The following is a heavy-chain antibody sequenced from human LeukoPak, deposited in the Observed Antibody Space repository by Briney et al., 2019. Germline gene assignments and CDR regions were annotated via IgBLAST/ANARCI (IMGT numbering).Heavy chain of an antibody. CDR2: IYYSGST. CDR1: GGSISSYY. CDR3: ARVASYCSGGSCYAAYYYYYMDV. Sequence: SETLSLTCTVSGGSISSYYWSWIRQPPGKGLEWIGYIYYSGSTNYNPSLKSRVTISVDTSKNQFSLKLSSVTAADTAVYYCARVASYCSGGSCYAAYYYYYMDVWGKGTTVTVSS. V-gene: IGHV4-59*12. J-gene: IGHJ6*03. D-gene: IGHD2-15*01.